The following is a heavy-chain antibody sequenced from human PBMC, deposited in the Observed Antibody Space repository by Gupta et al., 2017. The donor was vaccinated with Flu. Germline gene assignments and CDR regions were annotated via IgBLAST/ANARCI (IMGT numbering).Heavy chain of an antibody. V-gene: IGHV2-5*02. CDR1: GFSLSTSGVN. Sequence: QITLKESGPTLVKPTQTLTLTCTFSGFSLSTSGVNVGWIRQPPGKALEWLALIYWDDDKRYRPSLRSRLTITKDTSKNQVVLTMTNMDPVDTATYHCAHRTDFSNAFDIWGQGTVVTVSS. J-gene: IGHJ3*02. CDR2: IYWDDDK. D-gene: IGHD3-3*01. CDR3: AHRTDFSNAFDI.